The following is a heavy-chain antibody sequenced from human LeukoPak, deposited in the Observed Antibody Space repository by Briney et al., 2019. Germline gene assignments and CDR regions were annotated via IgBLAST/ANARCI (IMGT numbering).Heavy chain of an antibody. D-gene: IGHD4-17*01. Sequence: SETLSLTCTVSGDSITSSSYYWGWIRLPPGMGLEWIGTIYSYSGSTYYNPSLKSRVTISVDTSKNQFSLKLTSVTAADTAVYYCAASGMTTVTFFDYWGQGTLVTVSS. CDR1: GDSITSSSYY. CDR3: AASGMTTVTFFDY. J-gene: IGHJ4*02. CDR2: IYSYSGST. V-gene: IGHV4-39*01.